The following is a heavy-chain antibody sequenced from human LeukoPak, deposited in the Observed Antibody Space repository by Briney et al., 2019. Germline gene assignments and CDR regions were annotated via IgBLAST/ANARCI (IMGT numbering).Heavy chain of an antibody. CDR1: GGSISSSSYY. Sequence: SETLSLTCTVSGGSISSSSYYWGWIRQPPGKGLEWIGSIYYSGSTYYNPSLKSRVTISVDTSKNHFSLKLSSVTAADTAVYYCARQFRFDILTGYRYYFDYWGQGTLVTVSS. V-gene: IGHV4-39*01. J-gene: IGHJ4*02. D-gene: IGHD3-9*01. CDR3: ARQFRFDILTGYRYYFDY. CDR2: IYYSGST.